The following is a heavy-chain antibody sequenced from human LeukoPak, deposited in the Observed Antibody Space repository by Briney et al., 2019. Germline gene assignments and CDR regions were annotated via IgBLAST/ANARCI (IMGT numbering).Heavy chain of an antibody. V-gene: IGHV4-34*01. CDR2: INHSGST. Sequence: PSETLSLTCAVYGGSFSGYYWSWIRQPPGKGLEWIGEINHSGSTNYNPPLKSRVTISVDTSKNQFSLKLSSVTAADTAVYYCVGSGAKYFDYWGQGTLVTVSS. CDR1: GGSFSGYY. CDR3: VGSGAKYFDY. J-gene: IGHJ4*02. D-gene: IGHD2-15*01.